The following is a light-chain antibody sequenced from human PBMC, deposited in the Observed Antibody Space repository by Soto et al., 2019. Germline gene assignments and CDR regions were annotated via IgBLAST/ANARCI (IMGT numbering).Light chain of an antibody. J-gene: IGKJ2*01. CDR1: QSVLYSSNNKNY. CDR3: QQYYSTPYT. CDR2: WAS. V-gene: IGKV4-1*01. Sequence: DIVMTQSPDPLAVSLGERATINCKSSQSVLYSSNNKNYLAWYQQKPGQPPKLLIYWASTRESGVPDRFSGSGSRTDFTLTISSLQAEDGAVYYCQQYYSTPYTFGQGTKLEIK.